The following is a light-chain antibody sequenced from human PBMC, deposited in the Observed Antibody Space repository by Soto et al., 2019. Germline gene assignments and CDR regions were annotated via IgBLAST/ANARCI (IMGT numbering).Light chain of an antibody. CDR1: SNYFDGFTK. CDR2: DVT. J-gene: IGLJ1*01. CDR3: SSFTSSFTYV. Sequence: QSALTQPASVSGSPGQSIAISCTGNSNYFDGFTKVSWYQHHPDKAPKLMMYDVTNRPSGVSDRFSGSKSGNTASLTISGLQAEDEADYYCSSFTSSFTYVFGSGTKVTVL. V-gene: IGLV2-14*03.